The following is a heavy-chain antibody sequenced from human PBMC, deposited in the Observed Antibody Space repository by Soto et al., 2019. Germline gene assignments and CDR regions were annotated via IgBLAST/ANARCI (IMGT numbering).Heavy chain of an antibody. V-gene: IGHV1-69*01. CDR2: IVLIFGSP. CDR1: GGTFSRSA. D-gene: IGHD3-10*01. Sequence: QVQLVQSGAEVKKPGSSVKVSCKASGGTFSRSAISWVRQAPGQGLEWMGGIVLIFGSPNYSQKFQGRLTITADEPTSTAYMELRSLKSDDTAVYFCARSYFGETLINGGFSYHGLDVWGEGTTVTVSS. CDR3: ARSYFGETLINGGFSYHGLDV. J-gene: IGHJ6*04.